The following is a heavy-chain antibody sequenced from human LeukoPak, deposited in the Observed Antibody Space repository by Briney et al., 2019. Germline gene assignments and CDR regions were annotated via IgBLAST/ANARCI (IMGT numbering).Heavy chain of an antibody. J-gene: IGHJ1*01. CDR1: GFTFSSYG. CDR3: AKDASSFGEYFQH. D-gene: IGHD3-10*01. Sequence: GGSLRLSCAASGFTFSSYGMHWVRQAPGKGLEWVAVISYDGSNKYYADSVKGRFTISRDNSKNTLYLQMNSLRAEDTAVYYCAKDASSFGEYFQHWGQGTLVTVSS. CDR2: ISYDGSNK. V-gene: IGHV3-30*18.